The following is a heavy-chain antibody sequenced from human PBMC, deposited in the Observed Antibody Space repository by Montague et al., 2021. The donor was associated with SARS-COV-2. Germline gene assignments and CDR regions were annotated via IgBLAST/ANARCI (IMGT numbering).Heavy chain of an antibody. J-gene: IGHJ5*02. CDR3: ARDDYGSGTFYKPWLDP. D-gene: IGHD3-10*01. CDR2: VSYDGRNK. CDR1: GFNFGNHG. Sequence: YLRLSCAGSGFNFGNHGIHWVRQAPGKGLEWVAIVSYDGRNKYYGASVKGRFTISRDNSKNVVSLLMDSLRDDDTAVYYCARDDYGSGTFYKPWLDPRGQGTLVSVSS. V-gene: IGHV3-30*04.